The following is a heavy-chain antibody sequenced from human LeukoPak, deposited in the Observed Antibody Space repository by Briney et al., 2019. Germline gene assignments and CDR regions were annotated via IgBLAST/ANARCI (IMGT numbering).Heavy chain of an antibody. CDR3: ARDLIGAAAGTVEY. CDR2: ISSSSNTI. CDR1: GFTFSGFTFSSYN. D-gene: IGHD6-13*01. V-gene: IGHV3-48*02. J-gene: IGHJ4*02. Sequence: GGSLRLYCAASGFTFSGFTFSSYNMNWVRQAPGKGLEWVSYISSSSNTIYYADSVKGRFAISRDNAKNSLYLQMNSLRDEDTAVYYRARDLIGAAAGTVEYWGQGTLVTVSS.